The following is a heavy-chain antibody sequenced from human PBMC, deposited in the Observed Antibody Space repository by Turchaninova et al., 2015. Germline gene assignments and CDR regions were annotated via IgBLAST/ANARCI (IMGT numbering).Heavy chain of an antibody. Sequence: EVQLVESGGGVVRPGGALRLSCAAWGFTFDDYGMTWVRQVPGRGLEWVSGINWHGDSTGYADSLKGRFTISRDNAKNSLYLQMNSLTVDDTALYYCARGIAIGVTDYYHYMDVWGKGTTVTVSS. J-gene: IGHJ6*03. CDR2: INWHGDST. CDR3: ARGIAIGVTDYYHYMDV. D-gene: IGHD2-21*01. V-gene: IGHV3-20*04. CDR1: GFTFDDYG.